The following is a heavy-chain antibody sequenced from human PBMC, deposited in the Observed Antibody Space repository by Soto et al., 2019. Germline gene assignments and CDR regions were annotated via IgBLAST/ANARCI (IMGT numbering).Heavy chain of an antibody. J-gene: IGHJ4*02. V-gene: IGHV1-3*01. CDR1: GYTFTSYA. D-gene: IGHD3-22*01. Sequence: ASVKVSCKASGYTFTSYAMHWVRQAPGQRLEWMGWINAGNGNTKYSQKFQGRVTITRDTSASTAYMELSSLRSEDTAVYYCARGLIYDSSGYYFDDWGQGTLVTVSS. CDR2: INAGNGNT. CDR3: ARGLIYDSSGYYFDD.